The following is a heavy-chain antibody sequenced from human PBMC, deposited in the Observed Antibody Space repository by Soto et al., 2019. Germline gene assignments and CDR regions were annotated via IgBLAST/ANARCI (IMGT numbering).Heavy chain of an antibody. J-gene: IGHJ6*03. CDR3: ARMVQYYDILTGYYYYYYMDV. CDR1: GFTVSSNY. Sequence: GGSLSLSCAASGFTVSSNYMSWVRQAPGKGLEWVSVIYSGGSTYYADPVKGRFTISRNNSKNTLYLQMNSLRAEDTAVYYCARMVQYYDILTGYYYYYYMDVWGKGTTVTVSS. CDR2: IYSGGST. V-gene: IGHV3-53*04. D-gene: IGHD3-9*01.